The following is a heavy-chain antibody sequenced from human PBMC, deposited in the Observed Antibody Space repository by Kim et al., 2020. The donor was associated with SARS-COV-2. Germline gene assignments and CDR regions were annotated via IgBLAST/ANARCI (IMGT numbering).Heavy chain of an antibody. V-gene: IGHV3-7*03. CDR1: GFTFSSYW. CDR2: IKQDGSEK. Sequence: GGSLRLFCAASGFTFSSYWMSWVRQAPGKGLEWVANIKQDGSEKYYVDSVKGRFTISRDNAKNSLYLQMNSLRAEDTAVYYCARGRRIAVAGSVDVRWFDYWGQGTLVTVSS. CDR3: ARGRRIAVAGSVDVRWFDY. D-gene: IGHD6-19*01. J-gene: IGHJ4*02.